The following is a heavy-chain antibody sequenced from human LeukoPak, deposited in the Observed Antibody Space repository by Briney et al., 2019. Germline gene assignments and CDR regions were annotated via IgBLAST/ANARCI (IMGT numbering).Heavy chain of an antibody. Sequence: QPGGSLRLSCAASGFTFSSYAMSWVRQAPGKGLEWVSAISGSGGSTYYADSVKGRFTISRDNSKNTLYLQMNSLRAEDTAVYYSAKDGGSYYTRGRFDYWGQGTLVTVSS. D-gene: IGHD1-26*01. J-gene: IGHJ4*02. V-gene: IGHV3-23*01. CDR3: AKDGGSYYTRGRFDY. CDR1: GFTFSSYA. CDR2: ISGSGGST.